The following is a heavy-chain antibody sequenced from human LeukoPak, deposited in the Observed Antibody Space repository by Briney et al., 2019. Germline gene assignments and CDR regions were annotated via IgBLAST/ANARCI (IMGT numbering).Heavy chain of an antibody. CDR3: AKGLERESRLDS. J-gene: IGHJ4*02. CDR2: ISSSGSTI. V-gene: IGHV3-48*03. CDR1: GFTFSSYE. D-gene: IGHD1-1*01. Sequence: GGSLRLSCAASGFTFSSYEMNWVRQAPGKGLEWVSYISSSGSTIYYADSVKGRFTISRDNSKNTLYLQMNSLRAEDTALYYCAKGLERESRLDSWGQGTLVTVSS.